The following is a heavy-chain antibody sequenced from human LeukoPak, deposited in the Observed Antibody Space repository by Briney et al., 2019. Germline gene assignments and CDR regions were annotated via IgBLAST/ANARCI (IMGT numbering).Heavy chain of an antibody. D-gene: IGHD3-10*01. Sequence: GGSLRLSCAASGFTFSSYWMHWVRQAPGKGLEWVAVTSSDLNVKLYADSVKGRLTISRDNSRSTLYLQMNSLRPEDTAIYYCAREGYYGSGSPPSLYFDYWGQGTLVTVSS. J-gene: IGHJ4*02. V-gene: IGHV3-30*03. CDR2: TSSDLNVK. CDR1: GFTFSSYW. CDR3: AREGYYGSGSPPSLYFDY.